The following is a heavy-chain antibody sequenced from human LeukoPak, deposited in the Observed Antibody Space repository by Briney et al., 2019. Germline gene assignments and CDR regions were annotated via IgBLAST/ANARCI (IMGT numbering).Heavy chain of an antibody. CDR1: GGSISSYY. Sequence: SETLSLTCTVSGGSISSYYWSWIRQPPGKGLEWIGYIYTSGSTNYNPSLKSRVTISVDTSKNQFSLKLSSVTAADTAVYHCAREGIAAAPHAFDIWGQGTMVTVSS. J-gene: IGHJ3*02. CDR3: AREGIAAAPHAFDI. CDR2: IYTSGST. V-gene: IGHV4-4*09. D-gene: IGHD6-13*01.